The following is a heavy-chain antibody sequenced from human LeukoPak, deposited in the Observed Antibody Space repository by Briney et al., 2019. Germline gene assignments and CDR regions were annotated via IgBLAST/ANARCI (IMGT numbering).Heavy chain of an antibody. CDR1: GGSFSGYY. CDR3: ARGVCSGGSCYSEWNY. Sequence: SETLSLTCAVYGGSFSGYYWSWIRQPPGKGLEWIGEINHSGSTKYNPSLKSRVTISVDTSKNQFSLKLTSVTAADTAVYYCARGVCSGGSCYSEWNYWGQGTLVTVSS. CDR2: INHSGST. J-gene: IGHJ4*02. D-gene: IGHD2-15*01. V-gene: IGHV4-34*01.